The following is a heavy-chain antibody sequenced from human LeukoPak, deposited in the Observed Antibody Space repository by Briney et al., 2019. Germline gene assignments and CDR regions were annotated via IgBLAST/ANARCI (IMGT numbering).Heavy chain of an antibody. CDR3: ARGGAARPDF. CDR1: AFTFRSYA. CDR2: ISSSSSYI. Sequence: GGSLRLSCAASAFTFRSYAMHWVRQAPGKGLEWVSSISSSSSYIYYTDSLKGRFTISRDNAKNSLYLQMNSLRVEDTAVYYCARGGAARPDFWGQGTLVTVSS. D-gene: IGHD6-6*01. J-gene: IGHJ4*02. V-gene: IGHV3-21*01.